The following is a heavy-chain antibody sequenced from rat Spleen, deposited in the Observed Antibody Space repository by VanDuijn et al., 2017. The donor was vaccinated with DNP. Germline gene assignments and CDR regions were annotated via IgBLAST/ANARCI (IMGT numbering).Heavy chain of an antibody. V-gene: IGHV5-7*01. D-gene: IGHD1-6*01. CDR1: GFTFSDYN. Sequence: EVQLVESGGGLVQPGRSLKLSCAASGFTFSDYNMAWVRQAPKKGLEWVATISYDGSTTYYRDSVKGRFTISRDNAKSTLYLQMNSLRSEDTATYYCARHTTGLDYWGQGVMVTVSS. J-gene: IGHJ2*01. CDR2: ISYDGSTT. CDR3: ARHTTGLDY.